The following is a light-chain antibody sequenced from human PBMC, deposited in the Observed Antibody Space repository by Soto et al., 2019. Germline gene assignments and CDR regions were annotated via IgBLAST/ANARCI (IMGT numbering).Light chain of an antibody. CDR1: SSNIGSNT. Sequence: QAVVTQPPSASGTPGQRVTISCSGSSSNIGSNTVNWYQQLPGTAPKLLIYSNNQRPSGVPDRFSGSKSGTSASLAISGLQSEDEADYYCASWDVTLNGLYVFGTGTKLTVL. CDR3: ASWDVTLNGLYV. CDR2: SNN. V-gene: IGLV1-44*01. J-gene: IGLJ1*01.